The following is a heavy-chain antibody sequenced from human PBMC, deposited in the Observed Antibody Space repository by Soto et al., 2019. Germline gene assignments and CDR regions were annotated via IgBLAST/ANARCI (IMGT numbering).Heavy chain of an antibody. Sequence: PGESLKISCKGSGYSFTSYLIGWVRQMPGKGLEWMGIIYPGDSDTRYSPSFQGQVTISADKSISTAYLQWSSLKASDTAMYYCARSRRDDILTGYYYYMDVWGKGTTVTVSS. CDR3: ARSRRDDILTGYYYYMDV. D-gene: IGHD3-9*01. CDR1: GYSFTSYL. CDR2: IYPGDSDT. J-gene: IGHJ6*03. V-gene: IGHV5-51*01.